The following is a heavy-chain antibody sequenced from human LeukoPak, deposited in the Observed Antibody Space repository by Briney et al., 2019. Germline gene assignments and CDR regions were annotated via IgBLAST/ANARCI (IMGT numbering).Heavy chain of an antibody. CDR2: IYYSGST. V-gene: IGHV4-59*01. D-gene: IGHD5-12*01. CDR1: GGSISSYY. Sequence: SETLSLTCTVSGGSISSYYWSWIRQPPGKGLEWIGYIYYSGSTNYNPSLKSRVTISVDTSKNQFSLKLSSVTADTAVYYCARDRPYSGYDYWGQGTLVTVSS. J-gene: IGHJ4*02. CDR3: ARDRPYSGYDY.